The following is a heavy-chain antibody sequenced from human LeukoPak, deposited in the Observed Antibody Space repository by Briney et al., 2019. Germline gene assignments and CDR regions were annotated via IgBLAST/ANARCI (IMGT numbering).Heavy chain of an antibody. CDR2: IYYSGST. V-gene: IGHV4-39*01. D-gene: IGHD3-22*01. J-gene: IGHJ4*02. CDR1: GGSISSYY. Sequence: SETLSLTCTVSGGSISSYYWGWIRQPPGKGLEWIGSIYYSGSTYYNPSLKSRVTISVDTSKHQFSLKLSSVTAADTAVYYCARSPPDYYDSSGYLDYWGQGTLVTVSS. CDR3: ARSPPDYYDSSGYLDY.